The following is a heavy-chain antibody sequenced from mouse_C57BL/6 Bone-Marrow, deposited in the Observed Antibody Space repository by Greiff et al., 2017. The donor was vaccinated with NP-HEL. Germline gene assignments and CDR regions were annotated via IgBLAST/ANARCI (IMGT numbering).Heavy chain of an antibody. CDR3: AREGSYEYYYAMDY. D-gene: IGHD1-1*02. J-gene: IGHJ4*01. Sequence: DVQLVESGGGLVKPGGSLKLSCAASGFTFSSYAMSWVRQTPEKRLEWVATISDGGSYTYYPDNVKGRFTISRDNAKNNLYLQMSHLKSEDTAMYYCAREGSYEYYYAMDYWGQGTSVTVSS. CDR2: ISDGGSYT. CDR1: GFTFSSYA. V-gene: IGHV5-4*01.